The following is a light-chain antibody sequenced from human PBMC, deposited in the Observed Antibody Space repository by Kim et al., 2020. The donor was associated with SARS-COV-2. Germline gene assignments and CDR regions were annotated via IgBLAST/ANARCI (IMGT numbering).Light chain of an antibody. V-gene: IGLV1-40*01. CDR3: QSYDNSLNSYV. CDR1: STNIGANFD. Sequence: RGTFYCCGRSTNIGANFDVHWYQHFPGTAPKLLIYGNTNRPSGVPDRFSGSKSGTSASLAIIGLQAEDEADYYCQSYDNSLNSYVFGTGTKVTVL. CDR2: GNT. J-gene: IGLJ1*01.